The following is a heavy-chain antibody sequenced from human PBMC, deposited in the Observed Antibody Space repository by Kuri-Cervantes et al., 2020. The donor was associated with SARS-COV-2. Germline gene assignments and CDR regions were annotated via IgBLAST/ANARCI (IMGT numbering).Heavy chain of an antibody. V-gene: IGHV3-21*01. J-gene: IGHJ4*02. CDR3: ARDSGEDIVVVVAASAYDY. CDR2: ISSSSYI. Sequence: GGSLRLSCAASGFTFSSYSMNWGRQAPGKGLEWVSSISSSSYIYYADSVKCRFTISRDNATNSLYLQMNSLRAADTAVYYCARDSGEDIVVVVAASAYDYWGQGTLVTVSS. CDR1: GFTFSSYS. D-gene: IGHD2-15*01.